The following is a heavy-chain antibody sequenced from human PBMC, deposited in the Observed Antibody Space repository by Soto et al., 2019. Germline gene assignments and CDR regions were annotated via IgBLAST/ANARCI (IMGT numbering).Heavy chain of an antibody. D-gene: IGHD1-1*01. CDR1: GYTFTSYG. V-gene: IGHV1-18*01. CDR3: AKSVYNWNDGFFDY. Sequence: ASVKVSCKASGYTFTSYGISWVRQAPGQGLEWMGWISAYNGNTNYADSVKGRFTISRDNSKNTLYLQMSSLRAEDTAVYYCAKSVYNWNDGFFDYWGQGTLVTVSS. J-gene: IGHJ4*02. CDR2: ISAYNGNT.